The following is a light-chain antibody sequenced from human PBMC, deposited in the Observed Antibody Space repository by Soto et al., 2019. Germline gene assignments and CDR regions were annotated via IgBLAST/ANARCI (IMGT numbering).Light chain of an antibody. Sequence: EIVMMQSPATLSVSPGESVTLSCRASQLFSSNLAWYQHKPGQAPRLLIYGVSTRDTGVPDRFSGSASGTEFTLAISSLQSEDFAVYYCQKYNNWPRTCGQGTRREIK. J-gene: IGKJ5*01. CDR3: QKYNNWPRT. CDR1: QLFSSN. V-gene: IGKV3-15*01. CDR2: GVS.